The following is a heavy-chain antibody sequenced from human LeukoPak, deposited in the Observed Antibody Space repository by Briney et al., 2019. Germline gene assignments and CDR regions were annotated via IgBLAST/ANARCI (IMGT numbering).Heavy chain of an antibody. J-gene: IGHJ4*02. V-gene: IGHV3-48*03. D-gene: IGHD3-10*01. Sequence: PGGSLRLSCAASGFTFSSYEMNWVRLARGKGQEWVSYISSSGSTIYYADSVKGRFTISRDNAKNSLYLQMNSLRAEDTAVYYCAIYGSGSYGLKWGQGTLVTVSS. CDR3: AIYGSGSYGLK. CDR1: GFTFSSYE. CDR2: ISSSGSTI.